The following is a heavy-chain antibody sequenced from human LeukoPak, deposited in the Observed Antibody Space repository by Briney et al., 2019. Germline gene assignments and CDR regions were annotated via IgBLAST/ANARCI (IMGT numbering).Heavy chain of an antibody. D-gene: IGHD4-23*01. J-gene: IGHJ4*02. CDR2: ISGSGGTT. V-gene: IGHV3-23*01. CDR1: GFTFSSYV. Sequence: GGSLRLSCAAPGFTFSSYVMSWVRQAPGRGLEWVSSISGSGGTTHYADSVKGRFTISRDNSKNTLYLQVNSLRAEDTAVYYCAKGGNSLVLFDYWGQGTLVTVSS. CDR3: AKGGNSLVLFDY.